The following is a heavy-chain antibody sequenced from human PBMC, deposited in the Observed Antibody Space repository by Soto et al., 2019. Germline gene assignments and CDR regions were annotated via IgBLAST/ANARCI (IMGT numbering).Heavy chain of an antibody. J-gene: IGHJ6*02. CDR1: GGSISSYY. D-gene: IGHD6-13*01. CDR2: IYYSGST. V-gene: IGHV4-59*01. Sequence: SETLSLTCTVSGGSISSYYWSWIRQPPGKGLEWIGYIYYSGSTNYNPSLKSRVTISVDTSKNQFSLKLSSVTAADTAVYYCARGGPIAAAGNYYGMDVWDQGTTVTVSS. CDR3: ARGGPIAAAGNYYGMDV.